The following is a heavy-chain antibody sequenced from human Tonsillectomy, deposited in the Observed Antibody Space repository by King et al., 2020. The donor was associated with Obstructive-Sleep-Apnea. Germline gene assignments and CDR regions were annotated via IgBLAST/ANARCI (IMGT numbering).Heavy chain of an antibody. Sequence: QLQESGPGLVKPSQTLSLTCTVSGGSISSCGYYWSWIRPHQGKGLEWIGYIYYSGKTYYNPSLKSRVTRSVDTSKNQFSLKLSSVTAADTSVYYGVRVGAISTPSGMFDIWGQGTMVTVSS. CDR3: VRVGAISTPSGMFDI. CDR1: GGSISSCGYY. D-gene: IGHD2/OR15-2a*01. CDR2: IYYSGKT. V-gene: IGHV4-31*03. J-gene: IGHJ3*02.